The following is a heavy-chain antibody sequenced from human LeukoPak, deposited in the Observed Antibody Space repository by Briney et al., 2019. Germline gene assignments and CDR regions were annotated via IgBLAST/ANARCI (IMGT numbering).Heavy chain of an antibody. CDR1: GGSINSRSYY. CDR3: ARDGYLGYCSGGSCSMDY. CDR2: INNSGST. V-gene: IGHV4-39*07. D-gene: IGHD2-15*01. Sequence: SETLSLTCTVSGGSINSRSYYWGWIRQPPGKGLGGIGRINNSGSTYYNPSLKSRVTISVDPSKNQFSLKLSSVTAADTAVYYCARDGYLGYCSGGSCSMDYWGQGTLVTVSS. J-gene: IGHJ4*02.